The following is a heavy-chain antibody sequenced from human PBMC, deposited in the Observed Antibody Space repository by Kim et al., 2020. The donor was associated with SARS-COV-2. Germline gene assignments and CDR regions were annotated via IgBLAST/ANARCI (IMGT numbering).Heavy chain of an antibody. CDR2: IYYSGST. V-gene: IGHV4-39*01. CDR1: GGSISSSSYY. CDR3: ARRLEYSSSQDFDY. J-gene: IGHJ4*02. Sequence: SETLSLTCTVSGGSISSSSYYWGWIRQPPGKGLEWIGSIYYSGSTYYNPSLKSRVTISVDTSKSQFSLKLSSVTAADTAVYYCARRLEYSSSQDFDYWGQGTLVTVSS. D-gene: IGHD6-6*01.